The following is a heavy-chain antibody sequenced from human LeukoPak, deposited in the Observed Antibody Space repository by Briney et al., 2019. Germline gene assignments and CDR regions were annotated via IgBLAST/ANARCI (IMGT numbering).Heavy chain of an antibody. CDR3: ARGSMAARPGWFDP. V-gene: IGHV4-4*09. CDR1: GGSISSYY. J-gene: IGHJ5*02. D-gene: IGHD6-6*01. Sequence: SETLSLTCTVSGGSISSYYWSWIRQPPGKGLEWIGYIYTSGSTNYNPSLKSRVTISVDTSKNQFSLKLSSVTAADTAVYYCARGSMAARPGWFDPWGQGTLVTVSS. CDR2: IYTSGST.